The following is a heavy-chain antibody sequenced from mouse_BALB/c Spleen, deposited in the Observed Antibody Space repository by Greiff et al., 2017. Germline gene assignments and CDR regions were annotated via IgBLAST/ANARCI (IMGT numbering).Heavy chain of an antibody. CDR3: ARGLNYYGSSYDYFDY. D-gene: IGHD1-1*01. J-gene: IGHJ2*01. Sequence: EVKLQESGPGLVKPSQSLSLTCSVTGYSITSGYYWNWIRQFPGNKLEWMGYISYDGSNNYNPSLKNRISITRDTSKNQFFLKLNSVTTEDTATYYCARGLNYYGSSYDYFDYWGQGTTLTVSS. CDR2: ISYDGSN. CDR1: GYSITSGYY. V-gene: IGHV3-6*02.